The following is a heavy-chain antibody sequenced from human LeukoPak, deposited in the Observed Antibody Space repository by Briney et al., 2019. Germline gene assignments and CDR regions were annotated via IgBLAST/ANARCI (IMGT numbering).Heavy chain of an antibody. CDR3: ASADMSYGDSYYFDY. Sequence: GGSLRLSCAASGFTFSSYAMSWVRQAPGKGLEWVSAISGSGGSTYYADSVKGRFTISRDNSKNTLYLQMNSLRAEDTAVYYCASADMSYGDSYYFDYWGQGTLVTVSS. CDR2: ISGSGGST. CDR1: GFTFSSYA. D-gene: IGHD4-17*01. J-gene: IGHJ4*02. V-gene: IGHV3-23*01.